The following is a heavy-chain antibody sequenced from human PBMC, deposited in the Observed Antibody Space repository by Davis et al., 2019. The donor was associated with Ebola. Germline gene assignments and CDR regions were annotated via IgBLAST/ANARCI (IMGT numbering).Heavy chain of an antibody. CDR1: GFTFSSYA. D-gene: IGHD6-19*01. CDR3: ASASSSGYSSGWVVY. V-gene: IGHV3-23*01. Sequence: GGSLRLSCAASGFTFSSYAMSWVRQAPGKGLEWVSAISGSGGSTYYADSVKGRFTISRANSKNPLYLQMNSLRAEDTAVYYCASASSSGYSSGWVVYWGQGTLVTVSS. J-gene: IGHJ4*02. CDR2: ISGSGGST.